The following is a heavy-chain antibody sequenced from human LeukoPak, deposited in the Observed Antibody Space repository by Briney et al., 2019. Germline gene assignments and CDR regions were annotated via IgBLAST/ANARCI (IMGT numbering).Heavy chain of an antibody. D-gene: IGHD6-13*01. Sequence: GGSLRLSCAASGFTVSSNYMSWVRQAPGKGLEWVAFIRYDGSNKYYADSVKGRFTISRDNSKNTLYLQMNSLRAEDTAVYYCAKADSWYYWGQGTLVTVSS. CDR2: IRYDGSNK. CDR1: GFTVSSNY. V-gene: IGHV3-30*02. CDR3: AKADSWYY. J-gene: IGHJ4*02.